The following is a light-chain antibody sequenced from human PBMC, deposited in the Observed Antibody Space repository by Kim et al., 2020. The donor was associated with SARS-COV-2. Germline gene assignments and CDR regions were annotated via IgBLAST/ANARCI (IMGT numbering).Light chain of an antibody. CDR3: QVWDNSRVHLV. V-gene: IGLV3-21*04. Sequence: PGKTASITGGGDNIGIKSVHWYQQKPGQAPLLVIHYDSDRPSGIPERFSGSNSGNTATLTITGVEAGDEADYYCQVWDNSRVHLVFGGGTQLTVL. CDR1: NIGIKS. CDR2: YDS. J-gene: IGLJ2*01.